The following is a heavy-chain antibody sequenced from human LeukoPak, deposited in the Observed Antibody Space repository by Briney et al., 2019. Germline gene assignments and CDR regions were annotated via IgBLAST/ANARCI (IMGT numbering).Heavy chain of an antibody. Sequence: GASVKVSCKTPEGTFNNYAITWVRQAPGQGLEWMGWINTNTGNPTYAQGFTGRFVFSLDTSVSTAYLQISSLKAEDTAVYYCARSYDFWRGYYSYYWYFDLWGRGTLVTVSS. D-gene: IGHD3-3*01. V-gene: IGHV7-4-1*02. CDR2: INTNTGNP. CDR1: EGTFNNYA. CDR3: ARSYDFWRGYYSYYWYFDL. J-gene: IGHJ2*01.